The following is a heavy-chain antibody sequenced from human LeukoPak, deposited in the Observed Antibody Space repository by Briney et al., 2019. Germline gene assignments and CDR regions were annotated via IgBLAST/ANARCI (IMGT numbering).Heavy chain of an antibody. V-gene: IGHV3-66*01. D-gene: IGHD4-17*01. CDR1: GFTVSSNY. J-gene: IGHJ4*02. Sequence: GGSLRLSCAASGFTVSSNYMSWVRQAPGKGLEWVSVIYSSGSTYYADSVKGRFTTSRDNSKNTLYLQMNSLRADDTAVYYCARVRDGDYYDYWGQGTQVTVSS. CDR2: IYSSGST. CDR3: ARVRDGDYYDY.